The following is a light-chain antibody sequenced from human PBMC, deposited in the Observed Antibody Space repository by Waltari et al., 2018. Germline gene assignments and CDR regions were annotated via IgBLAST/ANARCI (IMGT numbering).Light chain of an antibody. Sequence: QSVLTQPPSASAPPGQRVTIPCSGSSPNLGMNTVNWYQYVPGAAPKLLIYKNSDRPSGVPDRFSASKSGTSASLAISGLQSDDESDYYCSSWDDSLDGHVFGTGTRVTVL. CDR3: SSWDDSLDGHV. V-gene: IGLV1-44*01. CDR2: KNS. CDR1: SPNLGMNT. J-gene: IGLJ1*01.